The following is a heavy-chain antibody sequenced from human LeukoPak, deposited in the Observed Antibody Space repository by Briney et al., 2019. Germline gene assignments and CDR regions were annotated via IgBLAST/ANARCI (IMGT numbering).Heavy chain of an antibody. CDR2: IYHSGST. D-gene: IGHD2-15*01. Sequence: SETLSLTCTVSGYSISSGYYWGWIRQPPGKGLEWIGSIYHSGSTYYNPSLKSRVTISVDTSKNQFSLKLSSVTAADTAVYYCARDATKGYYFDYWGQGTLVTVSS. J-gene: IGHJ4*02. CDR1: GYSISSGYY. V-gene: IGHV4-38-2*02. CDR3: ARDATKGYYFDY.